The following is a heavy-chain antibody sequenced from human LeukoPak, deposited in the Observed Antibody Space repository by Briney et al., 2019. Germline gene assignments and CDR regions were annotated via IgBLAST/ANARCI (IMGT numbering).Heavy chain of an antibody. CDR3: ASVLNYYYGMDV. V-gene: IGHV4-4*02. CDR1: GGSISSSNW. J-gene: IGHJ6*02. D-gene: IGHD3-10*01. Sequence: PSETLSLTCAVSGGSISSSNWWSWVRQPPGKGLEWIGEFYHSGSTNYNPSLKSRVTISVDKSKNQFSLKLSSVTAADTAVYYCASVLNYYYGMDVWGQGTTVTVSS. CDR2: FYHSGST.